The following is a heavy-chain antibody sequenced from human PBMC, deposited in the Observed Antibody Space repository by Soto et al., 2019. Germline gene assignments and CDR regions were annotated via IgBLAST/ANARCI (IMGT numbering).Heavy chain of an antibody. Sequence: AETLSLTCTVSGGSISSHCWSWIRQPPGKGLEWIGYIYYSGSTNYNPSLKSRVTMSVDTSKNQFSLKLSSVTAADTAVYYCARLLRYFDFDYYYYMDVWGKGTMVNVSS. CDR3: ARLLRYFDFDYYYYMDV. J-gene: IGHJ6*03. CDR1: GGSISSHC. D-gene: IGHD3-9*01. V-gene: IGHV4-59*11. CDR2: IYYSGST.